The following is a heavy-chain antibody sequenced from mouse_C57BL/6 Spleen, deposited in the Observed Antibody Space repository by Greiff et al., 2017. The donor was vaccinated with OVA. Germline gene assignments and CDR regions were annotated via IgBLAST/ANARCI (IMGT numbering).Heavy chain of an antibody. Sequence: VQLQQSGPELVKPGASVKISCKASGYAFSSSWMNWVKQRPGKGLEWIGRIYPGDGDTNYNGKFKGKATLTADKSSSTAYMQLSSLTSEDSAVYFCARLDYYGSSYDWYFDVWGTGTTVTVSS. D-gene: IGHD1-1*01. J-gene: IGHJ1*03. V-gene: IGHV1-82*01. CDR1: GYAFSSSW. CDR3: ARLDYYGSSYDWYFDV. CDR2: IYPGDGDT.